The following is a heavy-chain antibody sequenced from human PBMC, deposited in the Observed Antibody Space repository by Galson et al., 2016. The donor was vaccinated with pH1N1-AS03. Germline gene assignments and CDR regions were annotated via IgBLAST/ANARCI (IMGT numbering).Heavy chain of an antibody. CDR3: VVGYCSNTTCYRAY. D-gene: IGHD2-2*02. Sequence: ETLSLTCAVYGGSFSGYYWSWIRQPPGKGLEWIGEINHIGGTNYNPSLKSRVTISVDTSKNQFSLKLSSVTAADTAIYYCVVGYCSNTTCYRAYWGQGTLVTVSS. CDR2: INHIGGT. CDR1: GGSFSGYY. J-gene: IGHJ4*02. V-gene: IGHV4-34*01.